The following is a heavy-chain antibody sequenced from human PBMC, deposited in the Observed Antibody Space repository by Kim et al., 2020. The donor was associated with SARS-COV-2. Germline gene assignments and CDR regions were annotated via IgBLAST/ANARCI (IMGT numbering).Heavy chain of an antibody. CDR3: ASLLLEVVDFTI. V-gene: IGHV4-30-4*08. J-gene: IGHJ3*02. CDR1: GDSISSGDYY. CDR2: FYYTGKT. Sequence: SETLSLTCIVSGDSISSGDYYWSWIRQPPGKGLEWIGDFYYTGKTHYHPSLKSRISISGDTSKNQFSLKLNSVTAADTAVYYCASLLLEVVDFTIWGRGTVVTVSS. D-gene: IGHD1-26*01.